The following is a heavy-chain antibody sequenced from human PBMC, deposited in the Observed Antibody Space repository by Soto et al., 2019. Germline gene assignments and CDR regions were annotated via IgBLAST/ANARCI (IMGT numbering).Heavy chain of an antibody. V-gene: IGHV3-33*01. CDR3: ARDSAATIDLFDY. J-gene: IGHJ4*02. D-gene: IGHD5-12*01. CDR2: IWDDGSNK. Sequence: QVQLVESGGGVVQPGRSLRLSCAASGFTFSSYGMHWFRQAPGKGLEWVAVIWDDGSNKYYADSVKGRFTISRDNSKNTLYLQINSLRAEDTAVYYCARDSAATIDLFDYWGQGTLVTVSS. CDR1: GFTFSSYG.